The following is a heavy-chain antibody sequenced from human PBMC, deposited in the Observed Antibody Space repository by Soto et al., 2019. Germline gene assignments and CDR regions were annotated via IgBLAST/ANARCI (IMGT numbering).Heavy chain of an antibody. CDR2: ISGSGGRT. CDR1: GFTFSNYG. Sequence: TGGSLRLSCAASGFTFSNYGMSWVRQAPGKGLEWVSSISGSGGRTYYADSVKGRFTISRDNSKNTLYLQTDSLRAEDTAFYYCAKSDCSGGSCYFPFDCWGQGTLVTSPQ. D-gene: IGHD2-15*01. V-gene: IGHV3-23*01. CDR3: AKSDCSGGSCYFPFDC. J-gene: IGHJ4*02.